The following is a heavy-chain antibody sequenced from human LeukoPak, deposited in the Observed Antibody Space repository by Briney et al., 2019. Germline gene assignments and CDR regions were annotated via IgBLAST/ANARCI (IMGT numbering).Heavy chain of an antibody. CDR3: ARKRSSGWLAG. D-gene: IGHD6-19*01. V-gene: IGHV4-39*07. Sequence: SETLSLTCTVSGGSISSSSYYWGWIRQPPGKGLEWIGSMYYSGSTYYNPSLKSRVTISVDRSENQFSLKLSSVTAADTAVYYCARKRSSGWLAGWGQGTLVTVSS. J-gene: IGHJ4*02. CDR2: MYYSGST. CDR1: GGSISSSSYY.